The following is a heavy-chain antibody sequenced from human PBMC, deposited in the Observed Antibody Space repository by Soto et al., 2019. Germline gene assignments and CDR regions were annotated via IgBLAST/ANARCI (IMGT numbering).Heavy chain of an antibody. D-gene: IGHD4-17*01. CDR1: GYTFTSYG. J-gene: IGHJ3*02. V-gene: IGHV1-18*01. CDR2: ISAYNGNT. Sequence: GASVKVSCKASGYTFTSYGISWVRQAPGQGLEWMGWISAYNGNTNYAQKLQGRVTMTTDTSTSTAYMELRSLRSDDTAVYYCARDTPGSFDYGSSAAFDIWGQGTMVTVS. CDR3: ARDTPGSFDYGSSAAFDI.